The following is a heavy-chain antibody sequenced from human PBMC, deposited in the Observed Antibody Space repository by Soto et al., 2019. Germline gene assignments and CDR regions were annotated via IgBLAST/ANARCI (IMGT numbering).Heavy chain of an antibody. CDR2: ISWNSGSI. Sequence: EVQLVESGGGLVQPGISLRLSCAASGFTFDDYAMHWVRQAPGKGLEWVSGISWNSGSIGYADSVKGRFTISRDNAKNSLYLQMNSLRAEDTALYYCAKDLVASTVTGGYYFDYWGQGTLVTVSS. CDR3: AKDLVASTVTGGYYFDY. D-gene: IGHD4-17*01. CDR1: GFTFDDYA. V-gene: IGHV3-9*01. J-gene: IGHJ4*02.